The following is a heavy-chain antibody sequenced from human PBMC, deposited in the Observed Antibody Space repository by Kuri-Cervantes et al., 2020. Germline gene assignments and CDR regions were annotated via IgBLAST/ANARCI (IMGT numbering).Heavy chain of an antibody. Sequence: GGSLRLSCAASGFTFSSYAMHWVRQAPGKGLEWVAVISYDGSNKYYADSVKGRFTISKDNSKDTLYLKMNSLRAEDMAVYYCARGGQQLFAFDIWGQGTMVTVSS. J-gene: IGHJ3*02. D-gene: IGHD6-13*01. V-gene: IGHV3-30-3*01. CDR3: ARGGQQLFAFDI. CDR2: ISYDGSNK. CDR1: GFTFSSYA.